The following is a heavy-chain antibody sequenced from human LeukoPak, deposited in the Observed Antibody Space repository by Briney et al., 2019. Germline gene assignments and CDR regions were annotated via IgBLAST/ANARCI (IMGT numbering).Heavy chain of an antibody. CDR2: IYYSGST. CDR3: ASTPYDFWSGYYTGMFDP. CDR1: GGSISSYY. Sequence: SETLSLTCTVSGGSISSYYWSWIRQPPGKGLEWIGYIYYSGSTNYNPSLKSRVTISVDTSKNQFSLKLSSVTAADTAVYYCASTPYDFWSGYYTGMFDPWGQGTLVTVFS. V-gene: IGHV4-59*01. D-gene: IGHD3-3*01. J-gene: IGHJ5*02.